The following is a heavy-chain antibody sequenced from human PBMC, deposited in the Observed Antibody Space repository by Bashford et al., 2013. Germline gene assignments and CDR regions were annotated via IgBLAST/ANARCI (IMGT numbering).Heavy chain of an antibody. D-gene: IGHD1-1*01. CDR2: IHSSGST. V-gene: IGHV4-59*08. CDR3: AGDMTYNWYYY. J-gene: IGHJ4*02. Sequence: WIRQPPGKGLEWIGYIHSSGSTTYNPSLGSRVAISLDTSKNQFSLKLSSVNVADTAVYYCAGDMTYNWYYYWGQGALVTVSS.